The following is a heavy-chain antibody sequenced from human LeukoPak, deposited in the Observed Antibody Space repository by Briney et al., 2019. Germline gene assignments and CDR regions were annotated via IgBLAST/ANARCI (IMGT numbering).Heavy chain of an antibody. J-gene: IGHJ4*02. Sequence: PGRSLRLSCAASGFTFSSYAMSWVRQAPGKGLQWVSAISGSGASTYYADSVKGRFTISRDNSKSTLYLQMNSLRAEDTAVYYCARPPFSSSWYYFDYWGQGTLVTVSS. CDR3: ARPPFSSSWYYFDY. V-gene: IGHV3-23*01. D-gene: IGHD6-13*01. CDR1: GFTFSSYA. CDR2: ISGSGAST.